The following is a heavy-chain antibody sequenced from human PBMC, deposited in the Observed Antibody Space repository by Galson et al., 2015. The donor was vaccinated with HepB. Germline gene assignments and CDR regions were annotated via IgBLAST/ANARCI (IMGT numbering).Heavy chain of an antibody. CDR2: IWYDGSNK. J-gene: IGHJ4*02. D-gene: IGHD3-16*01. V-gene: IGHV3-33*01. CDR1: GFTFSSYG. CDR3: ATGKPPNIMGSTSGDFEF. Sequence: SLRLSCAASGFTFSSYGMHWVRQAPGKGLEWVAVIWYDGSNKYYADSVKGRFTISRDNSKNTLYLQMNSLRAEDTAVYYCATGKPPNIMGSTSGDFEFWGQGTQVTVSS.